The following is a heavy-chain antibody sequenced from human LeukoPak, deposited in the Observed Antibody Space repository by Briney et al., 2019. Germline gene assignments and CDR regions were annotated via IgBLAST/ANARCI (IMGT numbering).Heavy chain of an antibody. CDR2: IYYSGNT. V-gene: IGHV4-59*01. D-gene: IGHD5-18*01. Sequence: TSSETLSLTCTVSGGSISSYYWSWIRQPPGKGLEWIGYIYYSGNTNYNPSLKSRVTISVDTSKNQFSLKLSSVTTADTAVYYCARAGGYSYGDFDYWGQGTLVTVSS. J-gene: IGHJ4*02. CDR1: GGSISSYY. CDR3: ARAGGYSYGDFDY.